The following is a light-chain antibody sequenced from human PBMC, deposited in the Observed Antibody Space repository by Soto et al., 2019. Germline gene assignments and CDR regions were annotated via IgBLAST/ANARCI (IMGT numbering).Light chain of an antibody. CDR2: DAS. J-gene: IGKJ4*01. CDR1: HRVNTY. Sequence: MTQSPATLSVSPGERGTLSCRASHRVNTYLAWYQQRPGQAPRLLIYDASTRATGIPARFSGSGSGTEFTLTISSLQSEDFAVYYCQRYNNWPLTFGGGTKVDNK. CDR3: QRYNNWPLT. V-gene: IGKV3-15*01.